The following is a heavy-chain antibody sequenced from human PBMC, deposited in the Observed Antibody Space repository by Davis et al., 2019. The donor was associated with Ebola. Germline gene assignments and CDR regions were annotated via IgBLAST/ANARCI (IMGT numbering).Heavy chain of an antibody. CDR2: MSSDGSIK. Sequence: GESLKISCVASGFNFVNYGMHWVRQAPGKGLEWVAVMSSDGSIKYYAKSVKGRFTVSRDNFMNTLFLDMNNLRPEDTAIFYCSRGASAYQSYYFDFWGRGTPVTVSS. CDR3: SRGASAYQSYYFDF. J-gene: IGHJ4*02. CDR1: GFNFVNYG. V-gene: IGHV3-30-3*01. D-gene: IGHD3-16*01.